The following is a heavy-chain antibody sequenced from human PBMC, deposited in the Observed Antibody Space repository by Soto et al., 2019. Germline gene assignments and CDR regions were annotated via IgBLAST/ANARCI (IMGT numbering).Heavy chain of an antibody. V-gene: IGHV3-33*01. CDR2: IWFDGSNK. Sequence: GGSLRLSCAASGFTFSSYGMHWVRQAPGKGLEWVAVIWFDGSNKFYADSVKGRFTISRDNSKNTVSLQMNSLRDEDSAEYYCATTGPYWGQGPLVPVPS. CDR1: GFTFSSYG. CDR3: ATTGPY. J-gene: IGHJ4*02.